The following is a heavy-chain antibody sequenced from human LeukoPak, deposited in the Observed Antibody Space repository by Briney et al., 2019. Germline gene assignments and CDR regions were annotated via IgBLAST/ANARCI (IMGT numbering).Heavy chain of an antibody. CDR2: LYHSGST. CDR3: ARELHSGSYYFDY. CDR1: GYSITNAYY. Sequence: PSETLSLTCTVSGYSITNAYYWGWIRLPPRKGLEWIGSLYHSGSTYYNPSLKSRVTTSVDTSKNRFSLKLTSVTAADTAVYYCARELHSGSYYFDYWGQGTLVTVSS. D-gene: IGHD1-26*01. J-gene: IGHJ4*02. V-gene: IGHV4-38-2*02.